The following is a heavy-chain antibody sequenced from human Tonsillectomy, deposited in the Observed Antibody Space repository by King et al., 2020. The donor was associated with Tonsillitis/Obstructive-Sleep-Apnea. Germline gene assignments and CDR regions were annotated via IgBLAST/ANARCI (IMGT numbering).Heavy chain of an antibody. Sequence: QLQESGPGLVKPSQTLSLTCTVSGGSISSGGYYWSWIRQHPGKGLEWIGYIYYSGSTYYNPSLKSRVTISVDTSKNQFSLKLSSVTAADTAVYYCARGRRDFWSYYMDVWGKGTTVTVSS. J-gene: IGHJ6*03. D-gene: IGHD3-3*01. CDR1: GGSISSGGYY. V-gene: IGHV4-31*03. CDR2: IYYSGST. CDR3: ARGRRDFWSYYMDV.